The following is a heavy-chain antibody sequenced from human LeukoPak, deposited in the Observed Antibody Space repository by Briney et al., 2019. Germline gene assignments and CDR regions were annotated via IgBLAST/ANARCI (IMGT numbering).Heavy chain of an antibody. CDR3: ARHSGGTYYVNFDP. CDR1: GGSISSSSYY. CDR2: ITHSGST. D-gene: IGHD1-26*01. V-gene: IGHV4-39*01. J-gene: IGHJ5*02. Sequence: SETLSLTCTVSGGSISSSSYYWGWIRQPPGKGLEWIGEITHSGSTNYNPSLKSRVTISIDTSKNQFSQKLSSVTAADTAVYYCARHSGGTYYVNFDPWGQGTLVTVSS.